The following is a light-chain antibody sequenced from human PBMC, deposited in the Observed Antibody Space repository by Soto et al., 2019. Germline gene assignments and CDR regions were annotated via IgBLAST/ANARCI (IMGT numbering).Light chain of an antibody. Sequence: IQLTQSPSSLSASVGDRVTITCRASQGISSFLACYQQKPGKPPKLLIYGASTLQSGVPSRFSGSGSGTDFTLTIGSLQPEDFATYYCQQLNSFPIPFGPGTKVDIK. J-gene: IGKJ3*01. CDR3: QQLNSFPIP. CDR2: GAS. CDR1: QGISSF. V-gene: IGKV1-9*01.